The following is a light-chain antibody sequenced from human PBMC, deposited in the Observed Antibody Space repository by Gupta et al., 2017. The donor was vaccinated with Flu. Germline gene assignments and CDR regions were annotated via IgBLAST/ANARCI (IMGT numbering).Light chain of an antibody. CDR3: SSDTSSSTYV. CDR1: SSDIGSSNR. CDR2: EVG. J-gene: IGLJ1*01. V-gene: IGLV2-18*02. Sequence: QSALTQPPSVSGAPGQSVTISCTGTSSDIGSSNRFSWYHQPPGTAPKLMIYEVGTLALWLPNRCSGSKSGNTASLTSSGLKAEDEADYYCSSDTSSSTYVFGTGTKVTVL.